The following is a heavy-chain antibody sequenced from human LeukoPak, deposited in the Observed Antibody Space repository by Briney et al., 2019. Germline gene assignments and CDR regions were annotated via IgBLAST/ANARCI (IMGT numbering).Heavy chain of an antibody. J-gene: IGHJ6*03. V-gene: IGHV3-23*01. Sequence: PGGSLRLSCAASGFTFSSYAMSWVRQAPGMGLEWVSCINGNGGSTYYGDSGKGRFTISRDNSKNTLYLQMNSLRAEDTAVYYCAKGWAPYCSSTSCPYYYYMDVWGKGTTVTISS. D-gene: IGHD2-2*01. CDR3: AKGWAPYCSSTSCPYYYYMDV. CDR1: GFTFSSYA. CDR2: INGNGGST.